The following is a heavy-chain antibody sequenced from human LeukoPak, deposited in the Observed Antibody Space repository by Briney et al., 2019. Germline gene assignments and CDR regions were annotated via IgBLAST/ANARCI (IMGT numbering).Heavy chain of an antibody. V-gene: IGHV1-24*01. Sequence: GSVKVSCKVSGYTLTELSMHWVRQAPGKGLEWMGGFDPEDGETIYAQKFQGRVTMTEDTSTDTAYMELSSLRSEDTAVYYCARDARPNPPGIAVAGPFDYWGQGTLVTDSS. CDR3: ARDARPNPPGIAVAGPFDY. CDR1: GYTLTELS. D-gene: IGHD6-19*01. J-gene: IGHJ4*02. CDR2: FDPEDGET.